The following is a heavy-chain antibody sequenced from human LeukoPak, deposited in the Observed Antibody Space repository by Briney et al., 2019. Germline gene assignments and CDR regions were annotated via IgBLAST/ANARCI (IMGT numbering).Heavy chain of an antibody. CDR2: ISSSSSTI. Sequence: GGSLRLSCAASGFTFSSYSMNWVRQAPGKGLEWVSYISSSSSTIYYADSVKGRFTISRDNAKNSLYLQMNSLRDEDTAVYYCARDRIRFSTSGNWFDPWGQGTLVTVSS. J-gene: IGHJ5*02. D-gene: IGHD3-3*01. V-gene: IGHV3-48*02. CDR3: ARDRIRFSTSGNWFDP. CDR1: GFTFSSYS.